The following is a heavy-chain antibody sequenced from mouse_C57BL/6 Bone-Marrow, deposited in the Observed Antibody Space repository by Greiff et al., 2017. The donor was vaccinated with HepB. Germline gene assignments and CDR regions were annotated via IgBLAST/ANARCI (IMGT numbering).Heavy chain of an antibody. CDR1: GYTFTSYW. Sequence: QVQLQQPGAELVMPGASVKLSCKASGYTFTSYWMHWVKQRPGQGLEWIGEIDPSDSYTNYNQKFKGKSTLTVDKSSSTAYMPLSSLTSDDSAVYYCARKGLYAMDYWGQGTSVTVSS. V-gene: IGHV1-69*01. CDR3: ARKGLYAMDY. J-gene: IGHJ4*01. D-gene: IGHD3-1*01. CDR2: IDPSDSYT.